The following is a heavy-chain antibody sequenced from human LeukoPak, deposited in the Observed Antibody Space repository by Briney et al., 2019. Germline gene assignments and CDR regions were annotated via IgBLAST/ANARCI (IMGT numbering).Heavy chain of an antibody. D-gene: IGHD3-22*01. CDR1: GFIFSSYA. CDR3: AKLDYYDTH. V-gene: IGHV3-23*01. CDR2: ITGSSAST. Sequence: GGSLRLSCAASGFIFSSYAMSWVRQAPGKGLEWVSSITGSSASTYYADSVKGRFTISRDNSKNTLYLQMNSLRAEDMAVYFCAKLDYYDTHWGQGTLVTVSS. J-gene: IGHJ4*02.